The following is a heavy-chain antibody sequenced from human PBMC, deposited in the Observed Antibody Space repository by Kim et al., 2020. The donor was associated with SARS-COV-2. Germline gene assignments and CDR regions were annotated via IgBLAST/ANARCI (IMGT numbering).Heavy chain of an antibody. J-gene: IGHJ6*02. CDR2: ISSNGGST. CDR3: VKTEGAAYYYYYGMDV. Sequence: GGSLRLSCSASGFTFSSYAMHWVRQAPGKGLEYVSAISSNGGSTYYADSVKGRFTISRDNSKNTLYLQMSSLRAEDTAVYYCVKTEGAAYYYYYGMDVWGQGTTVTVSS. V-gene: IGHV3-64D*06. CDR1: GFTFSSYA. D-gene: IGHD6-13*01.